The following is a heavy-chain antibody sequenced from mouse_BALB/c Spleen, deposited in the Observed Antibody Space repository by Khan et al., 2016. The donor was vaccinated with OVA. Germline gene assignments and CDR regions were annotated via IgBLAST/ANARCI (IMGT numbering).Heavy chain of an antibody. CDR3: AREIYYDYAYYYAMDY. CDR1: GFSLTGYG. Sequence: VELVESGPGLVAPSQSLSITCTVSGFSLTGYGVNWVRQPPGKGLEWLGMIWGDGSTDYNSALKSRLSISKDNSKSQVFLKMNSLHTDDTARYYWAREIYYDYAYYYAMDYGGQGTSVTVSS. V-gene: IGHV2-6-7*01. D-gene: IGHD2-4*01. J-gene: IGHJ4*01. CDR2: IWGDGST.